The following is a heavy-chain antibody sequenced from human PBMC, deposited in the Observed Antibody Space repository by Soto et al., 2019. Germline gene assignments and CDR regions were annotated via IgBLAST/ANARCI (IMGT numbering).Heavy chain of an antibody. CDR1: GGSISSYY. Sequence: SETLSLTCTVSGGSISSYYWSWIRQPPGKGLEWIGYIYYSGSTNYNPSLKSRVTISVDTSKNQFSLKLSSVTAADTAVYYCARAPTGSGQSMDVWGQGTTVTVSS. CDR2: IYYSGST. V-gene: IGHV4-59*01. J-gene: IGHJ6*02. CDR3: ARAPTGSGQSMDV. D-gene: IGHD3-9*01.